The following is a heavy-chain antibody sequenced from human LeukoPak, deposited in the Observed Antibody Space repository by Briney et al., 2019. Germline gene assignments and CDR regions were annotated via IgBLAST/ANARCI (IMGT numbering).Heavy chain of an antibody. J-gene: IGHJ4*02. CDR1: GGSFSGYY. Sequence: TSETLSLTCAVYGGSFSGYYWSWIRQPPGKGLEWIGEINHSGSTNYNPSLKSRVTISVDTSKNQFSLKLSSVTAADTAVYYCARARYDFWSGYYPFDYWGQGTLVTVSS. V-gene: IGHV4-34*01. D-gene: IGHD3-3*01. CDR3: ARARYDFWSGYYPFDY. CDR2: INHSGST.